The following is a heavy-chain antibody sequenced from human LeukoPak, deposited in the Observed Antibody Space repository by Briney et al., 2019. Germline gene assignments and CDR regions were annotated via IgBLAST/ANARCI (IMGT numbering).Heavy chain of an antibody. CDR3: ARDTITVTTPYFDY. Sequence: ASVKVSCKASGYTFTGYYIDWVRQAPGQGLEWMGWINSDSGGTNYAQKFQGRVIMTRDTSTSTAYMELSSLRSDDTAFYYCARDTITVTTPYFDYWGQGTLVTVPS. CDR2: INSDSGGT. CDR1: GYTFTGYY. V-gene: IGHV1-2*02. J-gene: IGHJ4*02. D-gene: IGHD4-17*01.